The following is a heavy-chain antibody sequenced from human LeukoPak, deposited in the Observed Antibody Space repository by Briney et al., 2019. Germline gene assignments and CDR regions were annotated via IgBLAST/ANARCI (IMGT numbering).Heavy chain of an antibody. D-gene: IGHD3-16*01. V-gene: IGHV3-23*01. Sequence: GGSLRLSCAASGFTFGHYWMTWVRQAPGKGLEWVSAMSGSGDGTYYADSVKGRFTISRDNSKNTLYLQMNSLRAEDTAVYYCAKMMGQRLYDYCMDVWGKGTTVTVSS. J-gene: IGHJ6*03. CDR3: AKMMGQRLYDYCMDV. CDR2: MSGSGDGT. CDR1: GFTFGHYW.